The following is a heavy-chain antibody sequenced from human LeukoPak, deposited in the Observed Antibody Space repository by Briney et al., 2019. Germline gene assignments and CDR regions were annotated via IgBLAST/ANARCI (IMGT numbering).Heavy chain of an antibody. V-gene: IGHV4-59*12. Sequence: SETLSLTCTVSGGSISSSYWSWIRQPPGRGLEWIGCIYYSGSTNYNPSLMSRVTISLDTSKNQFSLKLSSVTAADTAIYYCARLQRRDDSANSRFGAFHVWGQGIMVTVSS. CDR2: IYYSGST. CDR1: GGSISSSY. CDR3: ARLQRRDDSANSRFGAFHV. J-gene: IGHJ3*01. D-gene: IGHD4/OR15-4a*01.